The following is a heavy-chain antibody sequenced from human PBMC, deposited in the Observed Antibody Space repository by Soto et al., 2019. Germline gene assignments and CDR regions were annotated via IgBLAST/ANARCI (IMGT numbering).Heavy chain of an antibody. CDR1: GGTFSNFG. CDR2: IIPSFETP. V-gene: IGHV1-69*13. D-gene: IGHD3-22*01. Sequence: SVKVSCKASGGTFSNFGFSWVRQAPGQGLEWMGGIIPSFETPIYAQNFQDRVIITADESTNTAYMDLGSLRSDDTAVYYCARVRDDSSGYYQATFDYWGQGTLVTVSS. J-gene: IGHJ4*02. CDR3: ARVRDDSSGYYQATFDY.